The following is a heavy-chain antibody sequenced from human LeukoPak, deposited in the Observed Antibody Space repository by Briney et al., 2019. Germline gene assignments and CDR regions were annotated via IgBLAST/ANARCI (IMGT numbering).Heavy chain of an antibody. J-gene: IGHJ4*02. CDR1: GFTFSSYS. Sequence: KPGGSLRLSCAASGFTFSSYSMNWVRQAPGKGLEWVSSISSSSSYIYYADSVKGRFTISRDNAKNSLYLQMNGLRAEDTAVYYCARDKDGVWQPEVSFDYWGQGTLVTVSS. CDR3: ARDKDGVWQPEVSFDY. D-gene: IGHD6-6*01. V-gene: IGHV3-21*01. CDR2: ISSSSSYI.